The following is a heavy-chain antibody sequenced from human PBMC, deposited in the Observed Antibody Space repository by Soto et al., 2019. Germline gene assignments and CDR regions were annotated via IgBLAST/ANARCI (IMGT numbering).Heavy chain of an antibody. J-gene: IGHJ5*01. V-gene: IGHV3-23*01. CDR3: AQDPQSSGWSHNWFDS. Sequence: GGSLRLSCAASGFTFSSYAMSWVRQAPGKGLEWVSLISDSGISTYYADSVKGRFTISRDNSKNTLDLQMNSLTVEDAAVYYCAQDPQSSGWSHNWFDSWGKGTLVTVSS. D-gene: IGHD6-19*01. CDR2: ISDSGIST. CDR1: GFTFSSYA.